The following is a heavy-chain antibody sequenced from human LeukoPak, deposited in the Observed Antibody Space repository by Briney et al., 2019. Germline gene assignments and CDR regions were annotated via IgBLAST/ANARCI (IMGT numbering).Heavy chain of an antibody. CDR1: GFAFDEHG. CDR2: INWSGGST. V-gene: IGHV3-20*04. Sequence: SGGSLRLSCTASGFAFDEHGMSWVRQVPGKGLEWVSGINWSGGSTGYADPLRGRFTISRDNAKNSLYLQMDSLRAEDTALYYCARAPITSPFYFDYWGQGTLVTVSP. D-gene: IGHD2-2*01. CDR3: ARAPITSPFYFDY. J-gene: IGHJ4*02.